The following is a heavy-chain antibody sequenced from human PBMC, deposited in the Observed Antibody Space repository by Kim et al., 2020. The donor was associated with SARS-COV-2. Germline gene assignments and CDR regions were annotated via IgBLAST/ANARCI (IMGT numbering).Heavy chain of an antibody. Sequence: SVKVSCKASGGTFSSYAISWVRQAPGQGLEWMGGIIPIFGTANYAQKFQGRVTITADESTSTAYMELSSLRSEDTAVYYCARDSIGASSSWYEVGYFDYWAREPWSPSPQ. CDR1: GGTFSSYA. D-gene: IGHD6-13*01. V-gene: IGHV1-69*13. CDR2: IIPIFGTA. CDR3: ARDSIGASSSWYEVGYFDY. J-gene: IGHJ4*02.